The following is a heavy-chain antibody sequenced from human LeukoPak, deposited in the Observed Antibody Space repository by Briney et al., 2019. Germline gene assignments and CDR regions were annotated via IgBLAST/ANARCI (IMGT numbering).Heavy chain of an antibody. D-gene: IGHD3/OR15-3a*01. CDR1: GFTFSSYS. CDR3: AREGLSDAFDI. Sequence: GGSLRLSCAASGFTFSSYSMNWVRQAPGKGLEWVSYISSSSSTIYYADSVKGRFTISRDNAKNSLYLQMNSLRAEDTAVYYCAREGLSDAFDIWGQGTMVTVSS. CDR2: ISSSSSTI. V-gene: IGHV3-48*01. J-gene: IGHJ3*02.